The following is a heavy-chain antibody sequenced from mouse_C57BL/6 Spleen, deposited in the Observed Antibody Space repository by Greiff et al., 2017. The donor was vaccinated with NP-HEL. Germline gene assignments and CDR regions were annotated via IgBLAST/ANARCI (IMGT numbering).Heavy chain of an antibody. CDR1: GYTFTDYE. CDR3: REGYGYDRGWFAY. J-gene: IGHJ3*01. V-gene: IGHV1-15*01. Sequence: QVQLKQSGAELVRPGASVTLSCKASGYTFTDYEMHWVKQTPVHGLEWIGAIDPETGGTAYNKKFKGKAILTADKTSSTAYMELRSLTSAESAVYYCREGYGYDRGWFAYWGQGTLVTVSA. D-gene: IGHD2-2*01. CDR2: IDPETGGT.